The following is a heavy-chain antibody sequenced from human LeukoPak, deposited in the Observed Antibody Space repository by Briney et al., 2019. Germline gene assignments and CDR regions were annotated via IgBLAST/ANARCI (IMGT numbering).Heavy chain of an antibody. CDR2: ISSSTSTI. V-gene: IGHV3-48*01. J-gene: IGHJ5*02. D-gene: IGHD6-6*01. Sequence: GGSLRLSCAASGFTFSVYGMNWVRQAPGKGLEWISYISSSTSTINYADSVKGRFTISRDNANDSLFLQMNSLRVDDTAIYYCARRPPAGAALDHWGQGTRVTVSS. CDR3: ARRPPAGAALDH. CDR1: GFTFSVYG.